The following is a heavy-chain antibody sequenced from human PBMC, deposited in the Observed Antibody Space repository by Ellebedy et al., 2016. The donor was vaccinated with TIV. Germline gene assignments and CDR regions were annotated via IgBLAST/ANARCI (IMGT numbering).Heavy chain of an antibody. CDR3: ARDTTGTTRNWIDP. CDR1: GGSVSTNSNY. Sequence: SETLSLTXTLSGGSVSTNSNYWGWIRQPPGKGLEWTGSMYYSGDNFYNPSLKSRVTISVDTSKNQFSLKLSSVTAADTAVHYWARDTTGTTRNWIDPWGQGTLVTVSS. J-gene: IGHJ5*02. CDR2: MYYSGDN. D-gene: IGHD1-1*01. V-gene: IGHV4-39*07.